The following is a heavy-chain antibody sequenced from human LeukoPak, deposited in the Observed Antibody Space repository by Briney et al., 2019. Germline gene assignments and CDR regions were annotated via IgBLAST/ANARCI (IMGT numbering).Heavy chain of an antibody. CDR3: ARALGTNWSFDS. J-gene: IGHJ4*02. V-gene: IGHV4-31*03. CDR2: IYYSGNT. CDR1: GDSVSNGDYY. Sequence: SETLSLTCTVSGDSVSNGDYYWTWIRQHPGKGLEWIGYIYYSGNTYYNLSLKSRLTMSVDTSKDQFSLKLSSVTAADTAVYYCARALGTNWSFDSWGQGTLVTVSS. D-gene: IGHD1-1*01.